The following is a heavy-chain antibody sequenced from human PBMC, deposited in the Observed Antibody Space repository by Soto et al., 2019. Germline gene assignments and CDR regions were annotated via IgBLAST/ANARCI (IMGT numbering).Heavy chain of an antibody. V-gene: IGHV3-9*01. D-gene: IGHD6-6*01. J-gene: IGHJ4*02. CDR1: GFTFDDYA. Sequence: GGSLRLSCAASGFTFDDYAMHWVRHAPGKGLEWVAGITWNSGTILYGDSVKGRFTISRDDSENTLYLHMHSLRVDDTAVYYCARGPGSIGSEFDYWGQGTLVTVSS. CDR2: ITWNSGTI. CDR3: ARGPGSIGSEFDY.